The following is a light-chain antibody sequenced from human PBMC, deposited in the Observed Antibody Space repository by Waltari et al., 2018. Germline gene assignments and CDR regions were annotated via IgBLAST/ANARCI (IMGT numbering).Light chain of an antibody. V-gene: IGLV1-44*01. CDR2: DYD. J-gene: IGLJ2*01. CDR3: AAWEDSLNGVL. Sequence: QSMLTQPPSASGTPGQRVTISCSGSSSNVGSNSVNWFQHLPGAAPKLLIYDYDQRPSGVPCRFSGSKSGTSASLVISGLQSDDEADYYCAAWEDSLNGVLFGGGTKLTVL. CDR1: SSNVGSNS.